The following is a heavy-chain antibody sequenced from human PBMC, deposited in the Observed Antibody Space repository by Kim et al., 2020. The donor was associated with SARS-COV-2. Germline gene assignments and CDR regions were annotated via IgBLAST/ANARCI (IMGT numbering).Heavy chain of an antibody. CDR3: AKPRTDGGWFGELYFYGMDV. CDR1: GFTFSSYA. J-gene: IGHJ6*02. CDR2: ISGSGGST. D-gene: IGHD3-10*01. V-gene: IGHV3-23*01. Sequence: GGSLRLSCAASGFTFSSYAMSWVRQAPGKGLEWVSAISGSGGSTYYADSVKGRFTISRDNSKNTLYLQMNSLRAEDPAVYYCAKPRTDGGWFGELYFYGMDVWGQGTTVTVSS.